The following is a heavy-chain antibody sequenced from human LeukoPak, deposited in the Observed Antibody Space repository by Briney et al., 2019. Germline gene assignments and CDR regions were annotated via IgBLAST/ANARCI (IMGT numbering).Heavy chain of an antibody. CDR2: ISSSSSYI. D-gene: IGHD6-19*01. CDR1: GFTFSSHN. CDR3: ARDSSGWSNWFDP. J-gene: IGHJ5*02. V-gene: IGHV3-21*01. Sequence: GGSLRLSCAASGFTFSSHNMIWVRQAPGRGLEWFSSISSSSSYIYYADSVKGRFTISRHNAKNSLYLQMNSLRVEDTAVYYCARDSSGWSNWFDPWGQGTLVTVPS.